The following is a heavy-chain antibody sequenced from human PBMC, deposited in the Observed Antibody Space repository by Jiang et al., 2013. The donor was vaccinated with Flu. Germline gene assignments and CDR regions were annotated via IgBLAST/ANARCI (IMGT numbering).Heavy chain of an antibody. D-gene: IGHD3-22*01. Sequence: SGAEVKKPGSSVKVSCKASGGTFSSYAISWVRQAPGQGLEWMGGIIPIFGTANYAQKFQGRVTITADESTSTAYMELSSLRSEDTAVYYCARATPLGFTMIVVVNWYFDLWGRGTLVTVSS. V-gene: IGHV1-69*01. CDR3: ARATPLGFTMIVVVNWYFDL. J-gene: IGHJ2*01. CDR1: GGTFSSYA. CDR2: IIPIFGTA.